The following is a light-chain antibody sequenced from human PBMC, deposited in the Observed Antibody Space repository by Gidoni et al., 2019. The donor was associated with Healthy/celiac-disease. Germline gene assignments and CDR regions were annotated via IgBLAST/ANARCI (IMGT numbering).Light chain of an antibody. J-gene: IGKJ1*01. V-gene: IGKV1-39*01. CDR2: AAS. Sequence: DIQMTKSPSSLSASVGDRVAITCRASQSISSYLNWYQQKPGKAPKLLIYAASSLQRGVPSRFSGSGSGTDFTRTISSLQPEDFATYYCQQSYSTPPTFGQGTKVEIK. CDR1: QSISSY. CDR3: QQSYSTPPT.